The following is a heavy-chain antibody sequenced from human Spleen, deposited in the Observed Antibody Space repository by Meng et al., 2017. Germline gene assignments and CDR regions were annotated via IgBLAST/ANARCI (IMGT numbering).Heavy chain of an antibody. V-gene: IGHV1-2*06. CDR1: GYTFTGYY. J-gene: IGHJ4*02. CDR2: NNPKTGAT. CDR3: ARDPPFDY. Sequence: QVQLVQSGAEVKKPGASVNVSCKASGYTFTGYYVHWVRQAPGQGLEWMGRNNPKTGATTYAQKFQGRVIMTRDTSISTAYMELSGLESDDTAVYYCARDPPFDYWGQGTLVTVSS.